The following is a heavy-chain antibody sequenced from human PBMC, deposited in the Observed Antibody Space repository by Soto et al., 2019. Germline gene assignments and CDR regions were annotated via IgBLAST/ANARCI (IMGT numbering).Heavy chain of an antibody. Sequence: PGGSLRLSCAASGFTFSSYSMNWVRQAPGKGLEWVSSISSSSSYIYYADSVKGRFTISRDNAKNSLYLQMNSLRAEDTAVYYCARALNEGRYFDWPLDYWGQGTLVTVSS. CDR2: ISSSSSYI. CDR3: ARALNEGRYFDWPLDY. V-gene: IGHV3-21*01. D-gene: IGHD3-9*01. CDR1: GFTFSSYS. J-gene: IGHJ4*02.